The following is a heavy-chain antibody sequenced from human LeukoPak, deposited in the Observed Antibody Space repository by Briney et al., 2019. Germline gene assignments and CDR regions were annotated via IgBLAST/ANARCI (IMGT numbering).Heavy chain of an antibody. J-gene: IGHJ4*02. V-gene: IGHV3-21*01. CDR3: ARDEVAQPASYGSGSYYSYYFDY. CDR2: ISSSSSYI. CDR1: GFTFSSYS. Sequence: GGSLRLSCAASGFTFSSYSMNWVRQAPGKGLEWVSSISSSSSYIYYADSVKGRFTISRDNAKNSLYLQMNSLRAEDMAVYYCARDEVAQPASYGSGSYYSYYFDYWGQGTLVTVSS. D-gene: IGHD3-10*01.